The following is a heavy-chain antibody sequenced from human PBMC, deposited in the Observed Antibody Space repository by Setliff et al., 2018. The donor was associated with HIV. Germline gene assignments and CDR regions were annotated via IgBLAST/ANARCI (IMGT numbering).Heavy chain of an antibody. Sequence: GGSLRLSCIGSGFTFRDYAMSWVRQAPGKGLEWVSFIRSKTYGGTTEYAASVKGRFTISRDDSKSIAYLQMNSLKTEDTAVYYCTREDVKFSEWPIHYYMDVWGKGATVTVSS. D-gene: IGHD3-3*01. V-gene: IGHV3-49*04. CDR2: IRSKTYGGTT. J-gene: IGHJ6*03. CDR1: GFTFRDYA. CDR3: TREDVKFSEWPIHYYMDV.